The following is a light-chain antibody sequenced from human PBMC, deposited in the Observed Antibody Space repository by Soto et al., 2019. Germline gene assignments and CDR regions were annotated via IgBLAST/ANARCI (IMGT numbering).Light chain of an antibody. CDR1: SSNIEKDY. Sequence: QSALTQPPSVSAAPGQTVTISCSGSSSNIEKDYVSWYQHLPGTAPKLLIYENNKRPSGIPDRFSGSKSGTSATLDITGLQTGDEADYYCGTWDSSLSAGVFGGGTKVTVL. CDR2: ENN. CDR3: GTWDSSLSAGV. V-gene: IGLV1-51*02. J-gene: IGLJ2*01.